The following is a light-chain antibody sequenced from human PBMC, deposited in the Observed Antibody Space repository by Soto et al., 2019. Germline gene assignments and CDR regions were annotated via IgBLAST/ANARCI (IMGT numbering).Light chain of an antibody. J-gene: IGLJ1*01. CDR2: EVS. Sequence: QSALTQPASVSGSPGQSITISCTGTSSDVGSYNLVSWYQRHPGKAPKLMIYEVSKRPSGVSNRFSGSKSGNTASLTISGLQAEDEADYYCCSYAGSSSYVFGTGT. CDR3: CSYAGSSSYV. CDR1: SSDVGSYNL. V-gene: IGLV2-23*02.